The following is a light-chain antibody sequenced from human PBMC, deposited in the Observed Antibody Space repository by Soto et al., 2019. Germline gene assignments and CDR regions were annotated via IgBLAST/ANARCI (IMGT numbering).Light chain of an antibody. V-gene: IGLV2-14*01. CDR1: SSDVGGSNY. CDR2: EVS. J-gene: IGLJ1*01. Sequence: SVLIQPASVSGSPGQSITISCTGTSSDVGGSNYVSWYQHHPHRAPKLLIYEVSCRPSGVSNRFSGSKSGNTASLTISGLQAEDEADYYCSSYTSSNTLEVFGFGTKVTV. CDR3: SSYTSSNTLEV.